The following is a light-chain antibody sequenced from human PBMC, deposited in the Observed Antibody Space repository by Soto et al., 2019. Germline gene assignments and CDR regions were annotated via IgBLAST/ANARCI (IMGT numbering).Light chain of an antibody. CDR1: QSVSSN. J-gene: IGKJ1*01. CDR2: GAS. Sequence: EIVMTQSPAPLSVSPGGKTTLSCRASQSVSSNLAWYQQKPGQAPRLLIYGASTRATGIPARFSGSGSGTEFTLTISSLQSEDFAVYYCQQYNNWLKTFGQGTKVDIK. CDR3: QQYNNWLKT. V-gene: IGKV3-15*01.